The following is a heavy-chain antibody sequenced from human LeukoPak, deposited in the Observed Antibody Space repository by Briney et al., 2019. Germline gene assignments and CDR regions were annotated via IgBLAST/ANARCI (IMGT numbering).Heavy chain of an antibody. V-gene: IGHV4-59*01. CDR3: ARDRGIAARPGRNPDAFDI. J-gene: IGHJ4*02. CDR2: IYYSGST. Sequence: SETLSLTCTVSGGSISSYYWSWIRQPPGKGLEWIGYIYYSGSTNYNPSLKSRVTISVDTSKNQFSLKLSSVTAADTAVYYCARDRGIAARPGRNPDAFDIWGQGTLVTVSS. D-gene: IGHD6-6*01. CDR1: GGSISSYY.